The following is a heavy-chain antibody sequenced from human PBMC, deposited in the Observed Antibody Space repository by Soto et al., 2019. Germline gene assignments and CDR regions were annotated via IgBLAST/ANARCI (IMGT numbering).Heavy chain of an antibody. CDR3: VKHLRAGELETFDY. CDR1: GFTFSSYA. J-gene: IGHJ4*02. Sequence: PGGSLRLSCVASGFTFSSYAMSWVRQAPGKGLEWVSVMSGSGTYYADYVKGRFTISRDNSKNTLYLQMNSLRAEDTAVYYCVKHLRAGELETFDYWGQGTLVTVSS. V-gene: IGHV3-23*01. D-gene: IGHD1-1*01. CDR2: MSGSGT.